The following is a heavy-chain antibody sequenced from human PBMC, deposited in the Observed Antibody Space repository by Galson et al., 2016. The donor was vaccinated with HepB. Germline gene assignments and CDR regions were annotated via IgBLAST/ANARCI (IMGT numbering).Heavy chain of an antibody. D-gene: IGHD5-18*01. V-gene: IGHV3-23*01. Sequence: SLRLSCAASGFTFSHCAMSWVRQAPGKGLEWVSSISGSGGSTYYADSVKGRFTISRDNSKNTLYLQMNSLRAEDTSVYYCEKGLAHSYGYGMDVWGQGTTVTVSS. CDR1: GFTFSHCA. CDR3: EKGLAHSYGYGMDV. CDR2: ISGSGGST. J-gene: IGHJ6*02.